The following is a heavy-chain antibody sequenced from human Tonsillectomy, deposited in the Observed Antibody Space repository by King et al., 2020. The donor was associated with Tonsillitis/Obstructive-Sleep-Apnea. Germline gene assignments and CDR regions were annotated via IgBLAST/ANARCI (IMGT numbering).Heavy chain of an antibody. D-gene: IGHD3-3*01. Sequence: QVQLVQSGAAVKKPGASVKVSCKASGYTFTGYYMHWVRPAPGQGLEWMGWIIPNSGGTNYAQKFQGWVTMTRDTSISTAYMELSRLRSDDTAVYYCARGRAYDFWSGYYTAYFDYWGQGTLVTVSS. CDR1: GYTFTGYY. V-gene: IGHV1-2*04. J-gene: IGHJ4*02. CDR2: IIPNSGGT. CDR3: ARGRAYDFWSGYYTAYFDY.